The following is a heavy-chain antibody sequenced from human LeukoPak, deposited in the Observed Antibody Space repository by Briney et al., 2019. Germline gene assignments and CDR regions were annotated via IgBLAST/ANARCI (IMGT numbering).Heavy chain of an antibody. J-gene: IGHJ6*02. V-gene: IGHV4-34*01. D-gene: IGHD3-3*01. Sequence: SETLSLTCTVSGGSISSYYWSWIRQPPGKGLEWIGEINHSGSTNYNPSLKSRVTISVDTSKNQFSLKLSSVTAADTAVYYCARARYYDFWSGYPPRRYYYGMDVWGQGTTVTVSS. CDR2: INHSGST. CDR3: ARARYYDFWSGYPPRRYYYGMDV. CDR1: GGSISSYY.